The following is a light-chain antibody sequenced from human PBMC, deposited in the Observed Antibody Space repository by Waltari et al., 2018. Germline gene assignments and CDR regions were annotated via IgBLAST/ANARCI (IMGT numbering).Light chain of an antibody. Sequence: QSALTQPASVSGSPGQSITISCTGTASDIGGYNYVSWYQQHPGIAPKLLIFESNNRPSGVSARFSGSKSGNTASLTISGLQAADEAYYYCSSYTNTNTLDVFGSGTKVTVL. CDR1: ASDIGGYNY. V-gene: IGLV2-14*01. J-gene: IGLJ1*01. CDR3: SSYTNTNTLDV. CDR2: ESN.